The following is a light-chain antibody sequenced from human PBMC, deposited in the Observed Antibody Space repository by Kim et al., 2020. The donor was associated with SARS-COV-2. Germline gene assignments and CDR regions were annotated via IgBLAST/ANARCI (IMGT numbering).Light chain of an antibody. CDR1: SGNIASNY. CDR2: ADK. J-gene: IGLJ3*02. CDR3: QSYDSTNHWV. V-gene: IGLV6-57*03. Sequence: KTVTISCTRSSGNIASNYVQWYQQRPGSAPTTVIYADKQRPSGVPDRFSGSIDSSSNSASLTISGMRPEDEADYYCQSYDSTNHWVFGGGTQLTVL.